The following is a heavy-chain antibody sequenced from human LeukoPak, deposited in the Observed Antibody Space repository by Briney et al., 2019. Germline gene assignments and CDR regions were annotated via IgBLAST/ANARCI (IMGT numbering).Heavy chain of an antibody. J-gene: IGHJ3*02. CDR1: GGSISSGGYY. CDR3: ARDAYCGGDCHSDAFDI. CDR2: IYYSGST. Sequence: SQTLSLTCTVSGGSISSGGYYWSWIRQHPGKGLEWIGYIYYSGSTYYNPSLKSRVTISVDTSKNRFSLKLSSVTAADTAVYYCARDAYCGGDCHSDAFDIWGQGTMVTVSS. V-gene: IGHV4-31*03. D-gene: IGHD2-21*02.